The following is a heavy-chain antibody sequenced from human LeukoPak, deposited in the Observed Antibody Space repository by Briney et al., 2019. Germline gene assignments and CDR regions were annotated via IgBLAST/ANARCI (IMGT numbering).Heavy chain of an antibody. D-gene: IGHD6-25*01. J-gene: IGHJ4*02. CDR1: GGSFSGYY. CDR2: INHSGST. V-gene: IGHV4-34*01. Sequence: PSETLSLTCAVYGGSFSGYYWSWIRQPPGKGLEWIEEINHSGSTNYNPSLKSRVTISVDTSKNQFSLKLSSVTAADTAVYYCARGQAKLSSSGSAGDYWGQGTLVTVSS. CDR3: ARGQAKLSSSGSAGDY.